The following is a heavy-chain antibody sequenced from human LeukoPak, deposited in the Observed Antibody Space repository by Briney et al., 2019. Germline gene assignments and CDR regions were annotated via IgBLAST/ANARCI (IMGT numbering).Heavy chain of an antibody. V-gene: IGHV4-61*02. Sequence: SETLSLTCTVSGDSITNDNDYWSWIRQPAGKGLEWIGRIYTSVNTNYNPSLKSRVAISVDTSKNHFSLILTSVTAADTAVYYCATWHRLNRVLLWGQGTLVTVSS. J-gene: IGHJ4*02. D-gene: IGHD4/OR15-4a*01. CDR1: GDSITNDNDY. CDR2: IYTSVNT. CDR3: ATWHRLNRVLL.